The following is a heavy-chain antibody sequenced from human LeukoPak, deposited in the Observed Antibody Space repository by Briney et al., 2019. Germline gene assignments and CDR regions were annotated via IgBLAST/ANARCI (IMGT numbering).Heavy chain of an antibody. CDR1: GFTFSSYA. Sequence: PGGSLRLSCAASGFTFSSYAMSWVRQAPGKGLEWVSAISGSGGSTYYADSAKGRFTISRDNSKNTLYLQMNSLRAEDTAVYYCAKSPRGNPTIFDYWGQGTLVTVSS. V-gene: IGHV3-23*01. CDR2: ISGSGGST. CDR3: AKSPRGNPTIFDY. D-gene: IGHD1-14*01. J-gene: IGHJ4*02.